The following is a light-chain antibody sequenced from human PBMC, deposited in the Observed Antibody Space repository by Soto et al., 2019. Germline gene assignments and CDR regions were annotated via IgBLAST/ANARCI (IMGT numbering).Light chain of an antibody. J-gene: IGKJ2*01. V-gene: IGKV3-11*01. CDR3: QQRSNWHPT. CDR2: DAS. CDR1: QSVSSY. Sequence: EIVLTQSPATLSLSPGERATLSCRASQSVSSYLAWYQQKPGQAPRLLIYDASNRATGIPARFSGSGSGTDFTLTISSLEPEDFAVYYCQQRSNWHPTFGQGTKQEIK.